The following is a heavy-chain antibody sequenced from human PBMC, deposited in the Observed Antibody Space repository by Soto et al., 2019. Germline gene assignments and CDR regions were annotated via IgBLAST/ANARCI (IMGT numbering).Heavy chain of an antibody. D-gene: IGHD6-19*01. J-gene: IGHJ4*02. CDR3: AKYSSGWYHPFDY. Sequence: EVQLLESGGGLVQPGGSLRLSCAASGFTFSSYAMSWVRQAPGKGLEWVSAISGSGGRTYYADSVKGRFTISRDNSKNTLYLQMNSLRAEDTAVYYCAKYSSGWYHPFDYWGQGTLVTVSS. CDR1: GFTFSSYA. V-gene: IGHV3-23*01. CDR2: ISGSGGRT.